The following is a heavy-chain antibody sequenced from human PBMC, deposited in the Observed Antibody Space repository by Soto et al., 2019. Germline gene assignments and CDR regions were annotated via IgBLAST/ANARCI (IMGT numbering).Heavy chain of an antibody. J-gene: IGHJ5*02. V-gene: IGHV4-4*08. CDR2: IYNTGST. CDR1: GGSLSVYY. Sequence: SETLSLTCTISGGSLSVYYWGWIRQPPGKGLEWIGFIYNTGSTYYNPSLKSRVTISIDTSKNQFSLKLRSVTAADTAVYYCATSNWFDPWGQGTLVTVSS. CDR3: ATSNWFDP.